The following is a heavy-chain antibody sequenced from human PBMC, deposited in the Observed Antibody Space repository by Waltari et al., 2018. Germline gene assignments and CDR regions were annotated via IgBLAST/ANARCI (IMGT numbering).Heavy chain of an antibody. CDR3: AREQTYYDFWSGYLFDY. V-gene: IGHV4-4*07. D-gene: IGHD3-3*01. CDR1: GGSISSYY. J-gene: IGHJ4*02. CDR2: IYTSGST. Sequence: QVQLQESGPGLVKPSETLSLTCTVSGGSISSYYWSWIRQPAGTGLEWIGRIYTSGSTNYNPSLKSRVTMSVDTSKNQFSLKLSSVTAADTAVYYCAREQTYYDFWSGYLFDYWGQGTLVTVSS.